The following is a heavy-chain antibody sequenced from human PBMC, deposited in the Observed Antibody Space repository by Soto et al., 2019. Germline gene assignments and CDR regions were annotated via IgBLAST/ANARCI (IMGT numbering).Heavy chain of an antibody. J-gene: IGHJ3*02. CDR2: IYYSGST. CDR3: ARRWGDAFDI. CDR1: GGSINSYY. Sequence: QVQLQESGPGLVKPSETLSLSCTVSGGSINSYYWSWIRQPPGKGLEWIGYIYYSGSTNYNPSLKSRVTILVDTSKNPFSLKLSSVTAADTAVYYCARRWGDAFDIWGQGTMVTVSS. D-gene: IGHD3-16*01. V-gene: IGHV4-59*08.